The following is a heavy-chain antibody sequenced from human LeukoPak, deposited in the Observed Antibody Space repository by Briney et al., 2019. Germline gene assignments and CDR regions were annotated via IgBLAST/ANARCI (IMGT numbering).Heavy chain of an antibody. CDR1: GGSISSGGYS. V-gene: IGHV4-30-2*01. CDR3: AASAYDSSGPEYFQH. CDR2: IYHSGST. Sequence: TSETLSLTCAVSGGSISSGGYSWSWIRQPPRKGLEWIGYIYHSGSTYYNPSLKSRVTISVDRSKNQFSLKLSSVTAADTAVYYCAASAYDSSGPEYFQHWGQGTLVTVSS. D-gene: IGHD3-22*01. J-gene: IGHJ1*01.